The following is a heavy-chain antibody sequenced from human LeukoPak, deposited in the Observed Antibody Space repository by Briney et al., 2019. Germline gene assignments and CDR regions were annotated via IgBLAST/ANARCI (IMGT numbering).Heavy chain of an antibody. Sequence: PGGSLRLSCAASGFTFSSYWMTWVRQAPGKGLEWVANIKQDGSEKYYVDSVMGRFTISRDNAMDSLYLQLNSLRVEDTAVYYCARDRGAVDYYYMDVWGKGTTVTISS. D-gene: IGHD6-19*01. V-gene: IGHV3-7*01. CDR2: IKQDGSEK. CDR3: ARDRGAVDYYYMDV. CDR1: GFTFSSYW. J-gene: IGHJ6*03.